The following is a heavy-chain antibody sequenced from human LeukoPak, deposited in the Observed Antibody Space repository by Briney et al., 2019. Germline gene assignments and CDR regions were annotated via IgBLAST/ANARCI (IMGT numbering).Heavy chain of an antibody. V-gene: IGHV3-23*01. J-gene: IGHJ4*02. CDR3: AKSIRDRYYFDY. D-gene: IGHD1-20*01. CDR1: GFTFSSYA. Sequence: TGGSLRLSCAASGFTFSSYAMSWVRQAPGKGLEWVSAISGSGGSTYYADSVKGRFTISRDNSKNTLYLQINSLRAEDTAIYYCAKSIRDRYYFDYWGQGTLVTVSS. CDR2: ISGSGGST.